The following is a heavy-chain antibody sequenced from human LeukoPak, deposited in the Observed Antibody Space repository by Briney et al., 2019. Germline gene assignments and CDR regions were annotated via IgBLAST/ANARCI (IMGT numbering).Heavy chain of an antibody. D-gene: IGHD6-19*01. V-gene: IGHV4-59*01. CDR1: GGSISSYY. CDR3: ARGGGWYDY. J-gene: IGHJ4*02. CDR2: IYYSGST. Sequence: SETLSLTCTVSGGSISSYYWSWIRQPPGKGLEWIGYIYYSGSTNYNASLKSRVTILVDTSKTQFSLKLSSVTAADTAVYYCARGGGWYDYWGQGTLVTVSS.